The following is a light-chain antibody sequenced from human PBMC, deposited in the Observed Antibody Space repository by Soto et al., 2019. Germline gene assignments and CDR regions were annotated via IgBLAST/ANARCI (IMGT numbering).Light chain of an antibody. V-gene: IGKV3-11*01. Sequence: IVLTKSPATLYFSPGERATLSCRASQSVSSYLAWYQQKPGQAPRLLIYDASNRATGIPARFSGSGSGTDFTLTISSLEPEDFAVYYCQQRSNLPLTFGGGTKVEIK. CDR3: QQRSNLPLT. CDR1: QSVSSY. CDR2: DAS. J-gene: IGKJ4*01.